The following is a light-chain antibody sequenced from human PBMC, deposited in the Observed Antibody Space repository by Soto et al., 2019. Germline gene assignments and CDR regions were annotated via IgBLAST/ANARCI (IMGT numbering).Light chain of an antibody. Sequence: AIQMTQSPSSLSASVGDRVTITCRASQGIKNDLGWYQQKPGKAPKLLIYAASSLQSGVPSRFSGSGSGTDFTLTISSLQPEDFATYYCLKYYNYTWTFGQGTKVESK. CDR1: QGIKND. CDR2: AAS. CDR3: LKYYNYTWT. V-gene: IGKV1-6*01. J-gene: IGKJ1*01.